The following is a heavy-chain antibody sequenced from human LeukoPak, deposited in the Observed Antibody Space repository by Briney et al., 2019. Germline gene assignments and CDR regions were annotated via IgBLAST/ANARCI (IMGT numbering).Heavy chain of an antibody. V-gene: IGHV3-23*01. CDR1: GFIFNNYG. J-gene: IGHJ5*02. D-gene: IGHD3-22*01. CDR2: ISNDGGGT. CDR3: AKGSSGYFVDL. Sequence: GSLRLSCAASGFIFNNYGLIWVRQAPGKGLEWVSAISNDGGGTNYADFVKGQFTISRDNSKNTLFLQMNSLRAEDTALYYCAKGSSGYFVDLWGQGTLVTVSS.